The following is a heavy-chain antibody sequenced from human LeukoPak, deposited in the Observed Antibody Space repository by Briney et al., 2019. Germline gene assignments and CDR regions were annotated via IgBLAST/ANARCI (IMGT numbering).Heavy chain of an antibody. J-gene: IGHJ6*03. Sequence: PSETLSLTCAVSGYSISSGYYWGWIRQPPGKGLEWIGSIYHSGSTYYNPSLESRVTISVDTSKNQFSLKLSSVTAADTAVYYCARHGSGSGWFYYYYMDVWGKGTTVTVSS. CDR3: ARHGSGSGWFYYYYMDV. CDR2: IYHSGST. CDR1: GYSISSGYY. D-gene: IGHD6-19*01. V-gene: IGHV4-38-2*01.